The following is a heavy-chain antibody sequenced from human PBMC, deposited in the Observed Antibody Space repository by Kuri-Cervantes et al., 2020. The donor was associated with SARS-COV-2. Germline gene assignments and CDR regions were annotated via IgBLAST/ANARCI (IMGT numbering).Heavy chain of an antibody. CDR2: ISGSGTTM. Sequence: GGSLRLSCAASGFNFNIYEMNWVRQAPGKGLEWVSYISGSGTTMYYADSVKGRFTISRDNAKSSLHLQMNNLRAEDAAIYYCARHNYDSSGDYCVLYYFDYWGQGIQVTVSS. CDR3: ARHNYDSSGDYCVLYYFDY. CDR1: GFNFNIYE. V-gene: IGHV3-48*03. D-gene: IGHD3-22*01. J-gene: IGHJ4*02.